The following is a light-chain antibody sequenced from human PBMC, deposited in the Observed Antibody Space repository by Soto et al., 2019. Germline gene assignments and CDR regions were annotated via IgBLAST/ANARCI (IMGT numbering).Light chain of an antibody. CDR1: QSVSGN. CDR3: QQYNNWPLT. CDR2: GAS. V-gene: IGKV3-15*01. J-gene: IGKJ4*01. Sequence: IVLTQSPAPLSLSPGERATLSCRASQSVSGNLAWYQQRPGQTPRLLIYGASTRAAGLPARFSGSGSGAEFTLTISSLQPEDFAVYYCQQYNNWPLTFGGGTKVEIK.